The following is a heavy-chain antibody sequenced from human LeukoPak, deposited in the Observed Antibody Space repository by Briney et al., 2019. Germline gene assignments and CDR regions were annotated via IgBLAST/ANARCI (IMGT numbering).Heavy chain of an antibody. CDR3: ARGPYSGSQHYFDY. CDR2: ISPSGAGT. D-gene: IGHD1-26*01. Sequence: QPGGSLRLSCAAFEFTYSSYAMTRVRQAPGKGLEWVSTISPSGAGTYYADSVKGRFTISRDNAKNSLYLQMNSLRAEDTAVYYCARGPYSGSQHYFDYWGQGTLVTVSS. CDR1: EFTYSSYA. J-gene: IGHJ4*02. V-gene: IGHV3-23*01.